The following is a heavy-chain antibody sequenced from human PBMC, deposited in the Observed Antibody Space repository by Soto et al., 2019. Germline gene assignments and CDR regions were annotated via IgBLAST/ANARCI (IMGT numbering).Heavy chain of an antibody. CDR2: VSGSGGNS. CDR3: AKGSPTVVTRVDI. CDR1: GFTFSDYA. D-gene: IGHD4-17*01. J-gene: IGHJ4*02. Sequence: PGGSLRLSCAASGFTFSDYAMSWVRQAPGKGLEWVSTVSGSGGNSYDADSVKGRFTISRDNSKNTLYLQMNSLKAEDTAVYYCAKGSPTVVTRVDIGGRGPLVTVSS. V-gene: IGHV3-23*01.